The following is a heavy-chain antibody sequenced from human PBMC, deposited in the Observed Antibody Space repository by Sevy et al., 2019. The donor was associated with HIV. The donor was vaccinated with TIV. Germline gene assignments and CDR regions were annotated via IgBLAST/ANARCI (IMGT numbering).Heavy chain of an antibody. CDR2: ISAANGDT. CDR3: AKDFCSGGSCNSAFVY. D-gene: IGHD2-15*01. Sequence: ASVKVSCKASGYTFSSYIIYWVRQAPGQSLECMGWISAANGDTKYSQKFQGRVSITRDTSASTAYMELSSLRSEDTAVYYCAKDFCSGGSCNSAFVYWGQGTLVTVSS. CDR1: GYTFSSYI. J-gene: IGHJ4*02. V-gene: IGHV1-3*01.